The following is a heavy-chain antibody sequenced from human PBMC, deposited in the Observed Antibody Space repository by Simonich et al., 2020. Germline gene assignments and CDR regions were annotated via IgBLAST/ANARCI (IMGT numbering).Heavy chain of an antibody. CDR2: IISRSSYI. CDR3: AREQARGGAFDI. CDR1: VFTFSSYS. J-gene: IGHJ3*02. Sequence: VQLVESGGGLVKPGGSLRLSWADSVFTFSSYSMNWVRQVPGNGLEWVSSIISRSSYIYYAGSVKGRFTISRDNAKISLYLKMNSLRAEDTAVYYCAREQARGGAFDIWGQGTMVTVSS. V-gene: IGHV3-21*01. D-gene: IGHD3-16*01.